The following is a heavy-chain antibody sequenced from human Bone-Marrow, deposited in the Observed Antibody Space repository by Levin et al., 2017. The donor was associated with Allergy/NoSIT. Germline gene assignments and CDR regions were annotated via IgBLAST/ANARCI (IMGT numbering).Heavy chain of an antibody. CDR1: GYTFTGYY. CDR2: INPNSGGT. Sequence: ASVKVSCKASGYTFTGYYMHWVRQAPGQGLEWMGWINPNSGGTNYAQKFQGRVTMTRDTSISTAYMELSRLRSDDTAVYYCAGPSTYYYDSSGPHVWGQGTTVTVSS. J-gene: IGHJ6*02. V-gene: IGHV1-2*02. CDR3: AGPSTYYYDSSGPHV. D-gene: IGHD3-22*01.